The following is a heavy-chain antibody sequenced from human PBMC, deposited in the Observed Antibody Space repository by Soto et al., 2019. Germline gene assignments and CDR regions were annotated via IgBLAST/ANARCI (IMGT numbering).Heavy chain of an antibody. V-gene: IGHV4-30-4*01. CDR1: GYSISSGYY. D-gene: IGHD3-10*01. CDR2: VYYSGST. Sequence: VYPSETLSLTCAVSGYSISSGYYWTWIRQPPGKGLEWIGYVYYSGSTYYNPSLKSRLTISLDTSKNQFSLKLSSVTDEDTAVYYCARDRSGNWFDPWGQGTLVTVSS. J-gene: IGHJ5*02. CDR3: ARDRSGNWFDP.